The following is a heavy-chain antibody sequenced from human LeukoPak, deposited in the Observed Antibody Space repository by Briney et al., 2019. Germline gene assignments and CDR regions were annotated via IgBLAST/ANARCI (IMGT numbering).Heavy chain of an antibody. CDR2: ISGSGGSI. Sequence: QPGGSLRLSCATSGFIFSSYAMSWVRQAPGRGLEWVSSISGSGGSIYYADSVKGRFTISRDNSKNTLYLQMNSLRAEDTAVYYCAKDRTVGASYWYFDLWGRGTLVTVSS. V-gene: IGHV3-23*01. J-gene: IGHJ2*01. CDR3: AKDRTVGASYWYFDL. CDR1: GFIFSSYA. D-gene: IGHD1-26*01.